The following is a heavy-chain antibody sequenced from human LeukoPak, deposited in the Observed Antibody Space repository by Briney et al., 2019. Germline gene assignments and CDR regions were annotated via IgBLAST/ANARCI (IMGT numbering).Heavy chain of an antibody. V-gene: IGHV4-30-2*01. J-gene: IGHJ6*02. CDR1: GGSISSGGYY. CDR2: IYHSGST. Sequence: SETLSLTCTVSGGSISSGGYYWSWIRQPPGKGLEWIGYIYHSGSTYYNPSLKSRVTISVDRSKNQFSLKLSSVTAADTAVYYCARDLYGDYGYGMDVWGQGTTVTVSS. CDR3: ARDLYGDYGYGMDV. D-gene: IGHD4-17*01.